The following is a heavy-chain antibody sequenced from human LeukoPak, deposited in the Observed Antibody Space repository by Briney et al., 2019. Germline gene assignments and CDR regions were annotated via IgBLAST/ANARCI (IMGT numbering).Heavy chain of an antibody. CDR1: GFTFSSYG. D-gene: IGHD3-22*01. V-gene: IGHV3-30*02. Sequence: GGSLRPSCAASGFTFSSYGMHWVRQAPGKGLEWVAFIRYDGSNKYYADSVKGRFTISRDNSKNTLYLQMNSLRAEDTAVYYCAKPGYYYDSSGYYRSWGQGTLVTVSS. CDR2: IRYDGSNK. CDR3: AKPGYYYDSSGYYRS. J-gene: IGHJ5*02.